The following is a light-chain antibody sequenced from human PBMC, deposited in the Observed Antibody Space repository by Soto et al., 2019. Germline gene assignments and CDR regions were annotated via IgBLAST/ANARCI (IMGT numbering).Light chain of an antibody. V-gene: IGLV2-8*01. CDR2: EVS. Sequence: QSVLAQPPSASGSPGQSVTISCTGTSSDVGRYIYVSWYQQHPGKAPKIIIYEVSKRPSGVPDRFSGSKSGNTASLTVSGLQAEDEGDYYCCSYGGGNNFYVFGTGTKVTVL. J-gene: IGLJ1*01. CDR1: SSDVGRYIY. CDR3: CSYGGGNNFYV.